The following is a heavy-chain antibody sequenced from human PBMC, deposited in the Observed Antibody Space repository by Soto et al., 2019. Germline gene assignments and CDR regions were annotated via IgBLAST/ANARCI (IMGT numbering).Heavy chain of an antibody. Sequence: SQTLSLTCAISGDSVSSNSAAWNWIRQSPSRGLEWLGRTYYRSKWYNDYAVSVKSRITINPDTSKNQFSLQLNSVTPEDTAVYYCARFLAWNYGTPYYQYYMDVWGKGTTVTVSS. V-gene: IGHV6-1*01. CDR3: ARFLAWNYGTPYYQYYMDV. D-gene: IGHD1-7*01. CDR2: TYYRSKWYN. CDR1: GDSVSSNSAA. J-gene: IGHJ6*03.